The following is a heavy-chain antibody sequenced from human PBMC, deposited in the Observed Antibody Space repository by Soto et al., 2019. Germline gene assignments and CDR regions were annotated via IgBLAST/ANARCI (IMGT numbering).Heavy chain of an antibody. CDR1: GFSLSSSGVG. CDR3: AHRRSPAVQKWNSGYFDF. CDR2: IYWDDDK. V-gene: IGHV2-5*02. J-gene: IGHJ4*02. Sequence: QITLKESGPTRVKPTQTLTLTCIFSGFSLSSSGVGVGWIRQPPGKALEWLAFIYWDDDKRYSPSLRSRLTITKETSKNQVVLTISNMDPLDTATYYCAHRRSPAVQKWNSGYFDFWGQGTLVTVSS. D-gene: IGHD2-2*01.